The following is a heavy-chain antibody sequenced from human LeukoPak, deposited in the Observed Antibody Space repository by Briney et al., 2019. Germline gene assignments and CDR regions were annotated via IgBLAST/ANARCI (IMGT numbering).Heavy chain of an antibody. CDR2: IYHSGST. D-gene: IGHD3-3*01. V-gene: IGHV4-30-2*01. J-gene: IGHJ4*02. CDR1: GGSISSGGYS. Sequence: SETLSLTCAVSGGSISSGGYSWSWIRQPPGKGLEWIGYIYHSGSTYYNPSLKSRVTISVDRSKNQFSLKLSSVTAADTAVYYCARLGAGPTYYDFWSGYSSFYFDYWGQGTLVTVSS. CDR3: ARLGAGPTYYDFWSGYSSFYFDY.